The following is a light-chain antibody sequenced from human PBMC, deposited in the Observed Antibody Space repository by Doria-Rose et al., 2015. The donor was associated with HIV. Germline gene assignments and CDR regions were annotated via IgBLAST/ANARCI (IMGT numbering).Light chain of an antibody. V-gene: IGKV1-8*01. CDR2: AAS. Sequence: IRMTQSPSSFSASTGDRVTITCRASQGISSYLAWYQQKPGKAPNLLIYAASTLQSGVPSRFGGSGSGTDLTLTISCLQSEDVATYYGQQYYSYPRAFGQGTRLEIK. CDR1: QGISSY. CDR3: QQYYSYPRA. J-gene: IGKJ5*01.